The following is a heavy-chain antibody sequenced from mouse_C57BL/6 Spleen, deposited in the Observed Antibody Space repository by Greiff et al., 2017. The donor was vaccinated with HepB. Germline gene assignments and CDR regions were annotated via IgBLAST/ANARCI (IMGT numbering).Heavy chain of an antibody. Sequence: QVQLQQSGAELVKPGASVKMSCKASGYTFTSYWITWVKQRPGQGLEWIGDIYPGSGSTNYNEKFKSKATLTVDTSSSTAYMQLSSLTSEDSAVYYCARGIYYYGSSPHAMDYWGQGTSVTVSS. CDR1: GYTFTSYW. J-gene: IGHJ4*01. CDR2: IYPGSGST. CDR3: ARGIYYYGSSPHAMDY. D-gene: IGHD1-1*01. V-gene: IGHV1-55*01.